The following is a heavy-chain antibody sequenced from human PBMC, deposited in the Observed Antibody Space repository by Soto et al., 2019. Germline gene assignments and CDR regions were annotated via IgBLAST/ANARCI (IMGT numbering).Heavy chain of an antibody. CDR1: EFTVSSNY. D-gene: IGHD3-10*01. CDR3: ASGITMVRGVTIDAFDI. CDR2: IYSGGST. V-gene: IGHV3-53*04. Sequence: GGSLGLSCAASEFTVSSNYMSWVRQAPGKGLEWVSVIYSGGSTYYADSVKGRFTISRHNSKNTLYLQMNSLRAEDTAVYYCASGITMVRGVTIDAFDIWGQGTMVTVSS. J-gene: IGHJ3*02.